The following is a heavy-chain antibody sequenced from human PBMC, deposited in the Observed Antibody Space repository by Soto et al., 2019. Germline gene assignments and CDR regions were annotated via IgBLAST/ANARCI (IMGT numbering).Heavy chain of an antibody. D-gene: IGHD2-2*01. J-gene: IGHJ5*02. CDR2: ISGSGSST. CDR3: TKRRRRSGEVPADSDP. Sequence: LRLSCAASGFTFSNYAMSWVRQAPGKGLEWVSEISGSGSSTYYADSVKGRFTISRDNSKNTLFLQMNSLRAEDTAVYYCTKRRRRSGEVPADSDPWGQGTPVTVSS. V-gene: IGHV3-23*01. CDR1: GFTFSNYA.